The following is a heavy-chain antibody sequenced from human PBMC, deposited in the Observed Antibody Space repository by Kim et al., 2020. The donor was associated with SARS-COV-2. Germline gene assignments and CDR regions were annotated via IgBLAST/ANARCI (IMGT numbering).Heavy chain of an antibody. D-gene: IGHD3-10*01. J-gene: IGHJ6*02. CDR1: GFTFSNYG. CDR2: ISNDGSNK. V-gene: IGHV3-30*18. Sequence: GGSLRLSCAASGFTFSNYGMRWVRQAPGKGLEWVAVISNDGSNKSYEDAATGRFTISRDNSKNTLYLQMNSLRTEDTAVYYCAKESGSGSYYAWTYYYYGMDVWGQGTTVTVSS. CDR3: AKESGSGSYYAWTYYYYGMDV.